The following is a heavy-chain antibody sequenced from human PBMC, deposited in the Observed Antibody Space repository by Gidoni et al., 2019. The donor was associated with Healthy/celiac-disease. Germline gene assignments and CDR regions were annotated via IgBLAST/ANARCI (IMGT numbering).Heavy chain of an antibody. D-gene: IGHD2-2*01. J-gene: IGHJ4*02. CDR1: GFTFSSYA. CDR3: ARDFGFLLTSIVVPAATFDY. Sequence: QVQLVESGGGVVQPGRSLRLSCAASGFTFSSYAMHWVRQAPGKGLGWVAVISYDGSNKYYADSVKGRFTISRDNSKNTLYLQMNSLRAEDTAVYYCARDFGFLLTSIVVPAATFDYWGQGTLVTVSS. V-gene: IGHV3-30-3*01. CDR2: ISYDGSNK.